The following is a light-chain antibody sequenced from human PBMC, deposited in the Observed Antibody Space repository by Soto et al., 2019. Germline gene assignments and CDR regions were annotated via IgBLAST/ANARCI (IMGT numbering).Light chain of an antibody. Sequence: EIVLTHSPATLSFSPWERATLSFRASQSVSSYLAWYQQKPGQAPRLLIYDASNRATGIPARFSGSGSGTDFTLTISSLEPEDFAVYYCQQRSDWPRTFGQGTKVDNK. CDR1: QSVSSY. J-gene: IGKJ1*01. CDR3: QQRSDWPRT. CDR2: DAS. V-gene: IGKV3-11*01.